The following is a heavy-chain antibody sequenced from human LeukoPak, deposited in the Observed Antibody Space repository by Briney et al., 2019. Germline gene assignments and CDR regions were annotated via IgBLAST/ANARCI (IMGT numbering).Heavy chain of an antibody. CDR2: INPSGGST. Sequence: ASVKVSCTASGYTFTSYYMHWVRQAPRQGLEWMGIINPSGGSTSYAQKFQGRVTMTRDTSTSTVYMELSSLRSEDTAVYYCARSSEVLWFGESSDYWGQGTLVTVSS. CDR1: GYTFTSYY. V-gene: IGHV1-46*01. D-gene: IGHD3-10*01. J-gene: IGHJ4*02. CDR3: ARSSEVLWFGESSDY.